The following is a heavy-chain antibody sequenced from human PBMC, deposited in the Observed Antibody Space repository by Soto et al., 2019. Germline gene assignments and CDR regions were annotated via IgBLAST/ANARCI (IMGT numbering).Heavy chain of an antibody. CDR3: ARIPVDTYMTYWFDP. J-gene: IGHJ5*01. CDR2: IYYSGNT. CDR1: GDSVTSGDYY. Sequence: SETLSLTCTVSGDSVTSGDYYWSWIRQPPGKGLEWIGYIYYSGNTNYSPSLKSRVAISLDTSHNQFSLKLSSATAADTAVYFCARIPVDTYMTYWFDPWGQGTLVTVSS. V-gene: IGHV4-61*08. D-gene: IGHD5-18*01.